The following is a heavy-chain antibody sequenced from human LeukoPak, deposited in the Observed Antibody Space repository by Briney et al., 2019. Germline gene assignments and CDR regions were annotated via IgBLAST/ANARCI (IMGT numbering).Heavy chain of an antibody. CDR2: ISSSSSYI. CDR3: ARIRTTRWRDDSSGCD. J-gene: IGHJ4*02. D-gene: IGHD3-22*01. CDR1: GFTFSSYS. Sequence: GGSLRLSCAASGFTFSSYSMNWVRQAPGKGLEWVSSISSSSSYIYYADSVKGRFTISRDNAKNSLYLQMNSLRAEDTAVYYCARIRTTRWRDDSSGCDWGQGTLVTVSS. V-gene: IGHV3-21*01.